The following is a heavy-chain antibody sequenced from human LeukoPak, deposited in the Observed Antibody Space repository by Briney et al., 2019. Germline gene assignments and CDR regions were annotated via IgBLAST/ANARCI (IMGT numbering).Heavy chain of an antibody. V-gene: IGHV4-4*07. Sequence: PETLSLTCTVSGGSLSGYHWTWIRQPAGKGLEWIGRVSDSGRVYYNPSLESRVTISLDTSNSQFSLKVTSVTAADTAVYYCARGRDMTPLAAYYSFVNWGQGTLVSVSS. CDR1: GGSLSGYH. D-gene: IGHD2-15*01. CDR3: ARGRDMTPLAAYYSFVN. J-gene: IGHJ4*02. CDR2: VSDSGRV.